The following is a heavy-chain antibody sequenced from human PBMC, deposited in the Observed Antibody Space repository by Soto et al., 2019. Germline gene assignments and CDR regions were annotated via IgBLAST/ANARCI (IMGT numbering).Heavy chain of an antibody. V-gene: IGHV3-48*02. CDR2: ISTSSNVV. CDR3: VGEAISGPLDF. D-gene: IGHD1-26*01. CDR1: GFNVRSHG. J-gene: IGHJ4*02. Sequence: PGGSLRLSCEGSGFNVRSHGMHWVRQAPGKGLEWISYISTSSNVVYYANSVTGRFTISRDNGNNSVFLQMNSLKDDDTALYYCVGEAISGPLDFWGQGTLVTVSS.